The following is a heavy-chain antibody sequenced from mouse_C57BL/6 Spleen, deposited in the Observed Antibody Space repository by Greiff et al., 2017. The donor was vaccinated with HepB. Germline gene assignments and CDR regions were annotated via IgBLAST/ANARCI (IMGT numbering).Heavy chain of an antibody. CDR2: INPGSGGT. J-gene: IGHJ2*01. Sequence: QVQLQQSGAELVRPGTSVKVSCKASGYAFTNYLIEWVKQRPGQGLEWIGVINPGSGGTNYNEKFKGKATLTADKSSSTAYMQLSSLRSEDSAVYFCSRAPNDYGSSYTDYWGQGTTLTVSS. D-gene: IGHD1-1*01. CDR3: SRAPNDYGSSYTDY. V-gene: IGHV1-54*01. CDR1: GYAFTNYL.